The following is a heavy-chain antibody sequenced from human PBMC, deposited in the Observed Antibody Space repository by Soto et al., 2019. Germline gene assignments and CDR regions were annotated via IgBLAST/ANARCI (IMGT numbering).Heavy chain of an antibody. D-gene: IGHD3-9*01. CDR2: INHSGST. Sequence: SETLSLTCAVYGGSISGNYWSWIRQPPGKGLEWIGEINHSGSTNYNPSLKSRVTISVDTSKNQFSLKLSSVTAEDTAVYYCAGHLRYFDYWGQGTLVTAPQ. V-gene: IGHV4-34*01. CDR1: GGSISGNY. CDR3: AGHLRYFDY. J-gene: IGHJ4*02.